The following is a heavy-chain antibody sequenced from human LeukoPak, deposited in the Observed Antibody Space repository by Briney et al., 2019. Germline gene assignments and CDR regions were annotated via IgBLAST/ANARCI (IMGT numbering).Heavy chain of an antibody. Sequence: GGSLRLSCAAPGFTFSSYWMHWVRQAPGKGLVWVSRINSDGSSTSYADSVKGRFTISRDNAKNTLYLQMNSLRAEDTAVYYRAILEVITDYWFDPWGQGTLVTVSS. CDR2: INSDGSST. CDR1: GFTFSSYW. V-gene: IGHV3-74*01. J-gene: IGHJ5*02. CDR3: AILEVITDYWFDP. D-gene: IGHD3-22*01.